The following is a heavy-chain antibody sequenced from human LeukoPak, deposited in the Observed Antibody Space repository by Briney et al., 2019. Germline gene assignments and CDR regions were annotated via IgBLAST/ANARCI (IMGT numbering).Heavy chain of an antibody. CDR3: ARDRDFWSDGPAGWFDP. J-gene: IGHJ5*02. V-gene: IGHV4-61*01. D-gene: IGHD3-3*01. CDR1: GYSISSGYY. Sequence: SETLSLTCTVSGYSISSGYYWGWIRQPPGKGLEWIGYIYYSGSTNYNPSLKSRVTISVDTSKNQFSLKLSSVTAADTAVYYCARDRDFWSDGPAGWFDPWGQGTLVTVSS. CDR2: IYYSGST.